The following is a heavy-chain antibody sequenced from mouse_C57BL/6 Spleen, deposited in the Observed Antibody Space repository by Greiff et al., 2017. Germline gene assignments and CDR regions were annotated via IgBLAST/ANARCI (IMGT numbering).Heavy chain of an antibody. D-gene: IGHD1-1*01. CDR2: IHPRSGNT. J-gene: IGHJ2*01. Sequence: VQLQEPGAELVRPGASVKLSCKASGYTFTSYGISWVKQRTGQGLEWIGEIHPRSGNTYYNEKFKGKATLTADKSSSTAYMELRSLTSEDSAVYFCARLGPSTVVGCYFDYWGQGTTLTVSS. CDR3: ARLGPSTVVGCYFDY. V-gene: IGHV1-81*01. CDR1: GYTFTSYG.